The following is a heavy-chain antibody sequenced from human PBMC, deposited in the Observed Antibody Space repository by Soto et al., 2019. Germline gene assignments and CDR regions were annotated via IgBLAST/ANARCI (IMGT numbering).Heavy chain of an antibody. Sequence: QVQLVQSGAEVKKPGSSVKVSCKASGGTFSSYTISWVRQAPGQGLEWMGRIIPILGIANYAQKFQGRVTITAAKSTSTAYMELSSLRSEDTAVYYCAADGDGSGSYGMDVWGQGTTVTVSS. J-gene: IGHJ6*02. V-gene: IGHV1-69*02. D-gene: IGHD3-10*01. CDR1: GGTFSSYT. CDR2: IIPILGIA. CDR3: AADGDGSGSYGMDV.